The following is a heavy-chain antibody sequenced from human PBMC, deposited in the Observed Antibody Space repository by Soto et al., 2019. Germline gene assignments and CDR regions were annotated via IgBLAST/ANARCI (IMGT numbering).Heavy chain of an antibody. Sequence: EVQLVESGGGLVQPGGSLRLSCAASGFTFSSYSMNWVRQAPGKGLEWVSYISSSSSTIYYADSVKGRFTISRDNAKNSLYLQMNSPTDEDTAVYYCARDHDYYDSSGYYGYWGQGTLVTVSS. J-gene: IGHJ4*02. D-gene: IGHD3-22*01. V-gene: IGHV3-48*02. CDR2: ISSSSSTI. CDR3: ARDHDYYDSSGYYGY. CDR1: GFTFSSYS.